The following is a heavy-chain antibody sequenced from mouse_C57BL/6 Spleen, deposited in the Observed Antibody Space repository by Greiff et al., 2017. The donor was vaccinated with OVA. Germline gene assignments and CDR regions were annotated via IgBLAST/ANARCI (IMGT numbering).Heavy chain of an antibody. CDR3: AREGVYYSNPEYFDV. Sequence: VQLQQPGAELVRPGSSVKLSFKASGYTFTSYWMDWVKQRPGQGLEWIGNIYPSDSETHYNQKFKDKATLTVDKSSSTAYMQLSSLTSEDSAVYYCAREGVYYSNPEYFDVWGTGTTVTVSS. CDR1: GYTFTSYW. J-gene: IGHJ1*03. V-gene: IGHV1-61*01. CDR2: IYPSDSET. D-gene: IGHD2-5*01.